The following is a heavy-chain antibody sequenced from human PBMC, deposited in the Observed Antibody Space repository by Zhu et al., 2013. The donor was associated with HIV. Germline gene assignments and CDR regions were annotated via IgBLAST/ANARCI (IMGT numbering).Heavy chain of an antibody. V-gene: IGHV1-69*06. D-gene: IGHD6-13*01. Sequence: VQLVQSGAEVKKPGASVKVSCKASGYTFTSYYMHWVRQAPGQGLEWMGGIIPIFGTANYAQKFQGRVTITADKSTSTAYMELSSLRSEDTAVYYCAREGKSSSWYYYGMDVWGQGTTVTVSS. CDR3: AREGKSSSWYYYGMDV. CDR2: IIPIFGTA. J-gene: IGHJ6*02. CDR1: GYTFTSYY.